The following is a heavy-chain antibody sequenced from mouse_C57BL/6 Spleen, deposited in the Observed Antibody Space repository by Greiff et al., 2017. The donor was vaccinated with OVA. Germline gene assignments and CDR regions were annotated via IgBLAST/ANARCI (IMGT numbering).Heavy chain of an antibody. V-gene: IGHV1-64*01. CDR2: IHPNSGST. J-gene: IGHJ4*01. CDR3: ARSDDYDAKDY. CDR1: GYTFTSYW. Sequence: QVQLQQPGAELVKPGASVKLSCKASGYTFTSYWMHWVKQRPGQGLEWIGMIHPNSGSTNYNEKFKSKATLTVDKSSSTAYMQLSSLTSEDSAVYYCARSDDYDAKDYWGQGTSVTVSS.